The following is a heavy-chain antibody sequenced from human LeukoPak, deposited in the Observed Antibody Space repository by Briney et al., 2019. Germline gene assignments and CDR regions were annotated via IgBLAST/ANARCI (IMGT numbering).Heavy chain of an antibody. Sequence: GGSLRLSCAASGFTFSNAWMSWVRQAPGKGLEYVSAISSNGGSTYYANSVKGRFTISRDNSKNTLYLQMGSLRAEDMAVYYCARVRGYSYGSSDYWGQGTLVTVSS. CDR3: ARVRGYSYGSSDY. J-gene: IGHJ4*02. CDR2: ISSNGGST. CDR1: GFTFSNAW. D-gene: IGHD5-18*01. V-gene: IGHV3-64*01.